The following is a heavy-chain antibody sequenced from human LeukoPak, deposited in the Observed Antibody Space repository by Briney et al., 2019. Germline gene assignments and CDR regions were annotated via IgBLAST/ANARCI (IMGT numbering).Heavy chain of an antibody. V-gene: IGHV3-23*01. Sequence: GGSLRLSCAASGFTFSSHTMNWVRQAPGKGLQWVSSISGGSGTYYADSVKGRFTVSRDNFKNTMFLQMENLRAEDTAVYYCASDLHEELPIYYFDYWGQGTLVTISS. D-gene: IGHD1-26*01. J-gene: IGHJ4*02. CDR2: ISGGSGT. CDR3: ASDLHEELPIYYFDY. CDR1: GFTFSSHT.